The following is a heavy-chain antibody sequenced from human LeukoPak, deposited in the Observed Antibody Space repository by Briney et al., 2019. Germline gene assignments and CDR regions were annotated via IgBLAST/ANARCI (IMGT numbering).Heavy chain of an antibody. CDR2: NI. D-gene: IGHD3-3*01. J-gene: IGHJ4*02. CDR3: AKEEWLLAVYFDY. V-gene: IGHV3-23*01. Sequence: NIYYADSMKGRFTISRDNSKNTLYLQMNSLRAEDTAVYCCAKEEWLLAVYFDYWGQGTLVTVSS.